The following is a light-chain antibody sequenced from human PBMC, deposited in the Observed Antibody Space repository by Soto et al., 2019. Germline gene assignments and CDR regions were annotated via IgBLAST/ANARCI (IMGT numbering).Light chain of an antibody. J-gene: IGLJ3*02. CDR2: SQD. V-gene: IGLV1-47*02. Sequence: QSVLTQPPSASGTPGQRVTISCSGSDSNIGSNHVYWYQQVPGTAPKSLIDSQDQRPSGVPDRFSGSKSGTSASLAISGLRSEDEADYYCASWEDSLTGWVFGGGTKVTVL. CDR1: DSNIGSNH. CDR3: ASWEDSLTGWV.